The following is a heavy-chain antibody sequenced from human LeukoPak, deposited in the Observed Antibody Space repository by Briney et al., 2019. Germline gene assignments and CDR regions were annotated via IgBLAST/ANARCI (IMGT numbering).Heavy chain of an antibody. CDR3: ARARWFREFLI. CDR1: GFTVSSNY. J-gene: IGHJ4*02. CDR2: IYSGGST. Sequence: GGSLRLSCAASGFTVSSNYMNWVRQAPGKGLEWVSIIYSGGSTYYTDSVKGRFTISRDNSKNTLYLQMNSLRAEDTAVYYCARARWFREFLIWGQGTLVTVSS. V-gene: IGHV3-53*01. D-gene: IGHD3-10*01.